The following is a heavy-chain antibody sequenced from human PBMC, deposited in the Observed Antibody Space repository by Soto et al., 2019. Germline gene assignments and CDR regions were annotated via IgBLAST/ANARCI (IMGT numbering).Heavy chain of an antibody. J-gene: IGHJ6*02. D-gene: IGHD2-2*01. CDR1: GYTFTGYY. CDR2: INPNSGGT. Sequence: GASVKVSCKASGYTFTGYYMHWVRQAPGQGLEWMGWINPNSGGTNYAQKFQGWVTMTRDTSISTAYMELSRLRSDDTAVYYCARSAKSCYFMGCFANYYYYGMDVWGQGTKVTVS. CDR3: ARSAKSCYFMGCFANYYYYGMDV. V-gene: IGHV1-2*04.